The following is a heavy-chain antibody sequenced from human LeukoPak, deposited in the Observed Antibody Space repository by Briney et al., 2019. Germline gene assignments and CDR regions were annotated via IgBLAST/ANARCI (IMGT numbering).Heavy chain of an antibody. J-gene: IGHJ4*02. V-gene: IGHV3-15*01. CDR3: TTRRLTGYYLVC. D-gene: IGHD3-9*01. Sequence: GGSLRLSCAASGFTFSNAWMSWVRQAPGKGLEWVGRIKSKTDGGTTDYAAPVKGRFTISRDDSKNTLYLQMSSLKTEDTAVYYCTTRRLTGYYLVCWGQGTLVTVSS. CDR1: GFTFSNAW. CDR2: IKSKTDGGTT.